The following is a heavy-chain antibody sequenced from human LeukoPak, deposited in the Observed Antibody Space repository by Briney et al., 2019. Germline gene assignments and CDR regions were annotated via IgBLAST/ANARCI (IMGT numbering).Heavy chain of an antibody. J-gene: IGHJ4*02. CDR1: GGSISSGSYY. CDR2: IYTSGST. V-gene: IGHV4-61*02. D-gene: IGHD3-22*01. Sequence: PSQTLSLTCTVSGGSISSGSYYRSWIRQPAGKGLEWIGRIYTSGSTNYNPSLKSRVSMSVDTSKNQFSLKLRSVTAADTAVYYCARDSYYYDSIGYYRFDYWGQGTLVTVSS. CDR3: ARDSYYYDSIGYYRFDY.